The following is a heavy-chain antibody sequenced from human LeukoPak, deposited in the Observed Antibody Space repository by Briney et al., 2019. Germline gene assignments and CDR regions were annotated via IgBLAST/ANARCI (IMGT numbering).Heavy chain of an antibody. CDR1: GFTFSSYA. CDR3: AKGSAKCGGSCLVIPDY. D-gene: IGHD2-15*01. J-gene: IGHJ4*02. V-gene: IGHV3-23*01. CDR2: ISGSGGST. Sequence: GGSLRLSCAASGFTFSSYAMIWVPHAPGKGREGFSAISGSGGSTYYADSVKVRFTIARDNSKNTLYLQMTSLKAKDRAVHYCAKGSAKCGGSCLVIPDYWGQGTLVTVSS.